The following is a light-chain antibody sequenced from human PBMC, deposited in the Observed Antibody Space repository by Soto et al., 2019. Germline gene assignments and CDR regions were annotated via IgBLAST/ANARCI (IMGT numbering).Light chain of an antibody. CDR3: RQYNNWPRT. J-gene: IGKJ1*01. Sequence: EIVLTQSPDTLSLSPGERATLSCRASQSVSSDYLVWYQQKPGQAPRLLIYGASRRATGIPDRFSGGGSGTDFILTISRLEPEDFAVYYCRQYNNWPRTFGQGTKVDIK. V-gene: IGKV3-20*01. CDR1: QSVSSDY. CDR2: GAS.